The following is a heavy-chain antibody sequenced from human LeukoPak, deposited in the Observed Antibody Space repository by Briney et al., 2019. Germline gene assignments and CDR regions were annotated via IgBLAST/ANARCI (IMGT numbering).Heavy chain of an antibody. Sequence: PGGSLRLSCAASGFTFSSYGMHWVRQAPGKGLEWVAVIWYDGSNKYYADSVKGRFTISRDNSKNTLYLQMNSLRAEDTAVYYCAKDVGREYSSSPDYWGQGTLVTVSS. CDR1: GFTFSSYG. CDR2: IWYDGSNK. J-gene: IGHJ4*02. D-gene: IGHD6-6*01. CDR3: AKDVGREYSSSPDY. V-gene: IGHV3-33*06.